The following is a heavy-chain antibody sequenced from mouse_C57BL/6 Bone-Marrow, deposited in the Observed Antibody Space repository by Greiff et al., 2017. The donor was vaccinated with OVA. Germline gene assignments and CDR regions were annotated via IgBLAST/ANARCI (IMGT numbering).Heavy chain of an antibody. J-gene: IGHJ3*01. CDR1: GYTFTSYD. Sequence: QVQLQQSGPELVKPGASVKLSCKASGYTFTSYDINWVKQRPGQGLEWVGWIYPRDGSTKYHEKFKGKAPLTVDTSSSTAYMERHSLTSEDSAVYFCARLLTGARRGFAYWGQGTLVTVSA. CDR3: ARLLTGARRGFAY. CDR2: IYPRDGST. V-gene: IGHV1-85*01. D-gene: IGHD4-1*01.